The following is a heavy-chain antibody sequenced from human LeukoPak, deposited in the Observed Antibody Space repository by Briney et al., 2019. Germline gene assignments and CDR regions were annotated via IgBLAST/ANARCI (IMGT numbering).Heavy chain of an antibody. Sequence: PSETLSLTCTVSGGSISSYYWSWIRQPPGKGLEWIGYIYYSGSTNYNPSLKSRVTISVDTSKNQFSLKLSSVTAVDTAVYYCASYLVGGWFDPWGQGTLVTVSS. CDR1: GGSISSYY. CDR2: IYYSGST. D-gene: IGHD2-2*01. J-gene: IGHJ5*02. V-gene: IGHV4-59*01. CDR3: ASYLVGGWFDP.